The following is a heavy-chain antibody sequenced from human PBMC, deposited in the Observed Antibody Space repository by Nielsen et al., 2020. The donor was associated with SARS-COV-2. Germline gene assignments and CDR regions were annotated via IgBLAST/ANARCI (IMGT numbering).Heavy chain of an antibody. V-gene: IGHV3-30*04. D-gene: IGHD2-8*01. CDR2: ISYDGSNK. J-gene: IGHJ4*02. CDR1: GFTFSSYA. Sequence: GESLKISCAASGFTFSSYAMHWVRQAPGKGLEWVAVISYDGSNKYYVDSVKGRFTISRDNSNNTLYLQMSSLRPEDTALYYCASPRHALMLYHMDYWGQGTLVTVSS. CDR3: ASPRHALMLYHMDY.